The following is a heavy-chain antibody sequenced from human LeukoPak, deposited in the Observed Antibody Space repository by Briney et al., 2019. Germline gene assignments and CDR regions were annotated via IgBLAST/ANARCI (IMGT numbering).Heavy chain of an antibody. V-gene: IGHV4-39*07. CDR3: AREAGSSGSFDY. D-gene: IGHD6-19*01. J-gene: IGHJ4*02. CDR2: IYYSGST. Sequence: SETLSLTCTVSGGSISSSSYYWGWIRQPPGKGLEWIGSIYYSGSTYYNPSLKSRVTISADTSKNQFSLKLTSVTAADTAVYYCAREAGSSGSFDYWGQGTLVTVSS. CDR1: GGSISSSSYY.